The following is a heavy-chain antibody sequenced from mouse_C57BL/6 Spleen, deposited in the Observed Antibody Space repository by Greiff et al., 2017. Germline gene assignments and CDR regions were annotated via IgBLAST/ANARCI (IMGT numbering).Heavy chain of an antibody. Sequence: EVKLMESGGGLVKPGGSLKLSCAASGFTFSDYGMHWVRQAPEKGLEWVAYISSGSSTIYYADTVKGRFTISRDNAKNTLFLQMTSLRSEDTAMYYCARGIYYYGSSYLYAMDYWGQGTSVTVSS. J-gene: IGHJ4*01. CDR3: ARGIYYYGSSYLYAMDY. V-gene: IGHV5-17*01. CDR1: GFTFSDYG. CDR2: ISSGSSTI. D-gene: IGHD1-1*01.